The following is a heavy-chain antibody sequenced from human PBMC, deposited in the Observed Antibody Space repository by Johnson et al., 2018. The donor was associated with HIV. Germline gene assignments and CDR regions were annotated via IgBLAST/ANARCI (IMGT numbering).Heavy chain of an antibody. CDR1: GFTFDDYG. D-gene: IGHD6-13*01. CDR2: INWTSGSI. CDR3: AKGRGSNWYTGAFDI. V-gene: IGHV3-20*04. J-gene: IGHJ3*02. Sequence: VRLVESGGGVVRPGGSLRLSCAAAGFTFDDYGMSWVRQAPGKGLEWVSGINWTSGSIGYVDSVKGRFPISRANAKNSLYLQMNSLRAEDTALYYCAKGRGSNWYTGAFDIWGQGTMVTVSA.